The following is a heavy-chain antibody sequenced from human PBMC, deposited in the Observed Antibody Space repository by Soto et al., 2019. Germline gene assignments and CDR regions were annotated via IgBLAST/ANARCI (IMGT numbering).Heavy chain of an antibody. CDR2: INPNSGGT. D-gene: IGHD2-2*01. V-gene: IGHV1-2*04. CDR1: GYTFTGYY. J-gene: IGHJ6*03. Sequence: APVKVSCKASGYTFTGYYMHWGRQAPGQGLDWMGWINPNSGGTNYAQKFQGWVTMTRDTSISTAYMELSRLRSDDTAVYYCAREGSYCSSTSCYFYYMDVWGKGTTVTVSS. CDR3: AREGSYCSSTSCYFYYMDV.